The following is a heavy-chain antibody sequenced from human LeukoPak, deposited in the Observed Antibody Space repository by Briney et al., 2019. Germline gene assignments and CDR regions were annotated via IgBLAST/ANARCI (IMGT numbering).Heavy chain of an antibody. CDR2: IYTSGST. V-gene: IGHV4-61*02. D-gene: IGHD6-19*01. J-gene: IGHJ4*02. CDR1: GGSISSSSYY. Sequence: SETLSLTCTVSGGSISSSSYYWGWIRQPAGKGLEWIGRIYTSGSTNYNPSLKSRVTISVDTSKNQLSLKLSSVTAADTAVYYCATSWVYSSGWYDYWGQGTLVTVSS. CDR3: ATSWVYSSGWYDY.